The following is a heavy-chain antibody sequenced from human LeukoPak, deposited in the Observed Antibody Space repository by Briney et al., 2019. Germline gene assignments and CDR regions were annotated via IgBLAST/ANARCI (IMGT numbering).Heavy chain of an antibody. CDR3: ARGWDVDVGFDC. Sequence: PGGSLRLSCAASGFAVSSNYMSWVRQAPGKGLEWVSVIYTGGTTYYADSVKGRFTISRDNSKNTVYLQMNSLRVDDTAVYYCARGWDVDVGFDCWGQGTLVTVS. D-gene: IGHD6-19*01. CDR1: GFAVSSNY. J-gene: IGHJ4*02. CDR2: IYTGGTT. V-gene: IGHV3-66*02.